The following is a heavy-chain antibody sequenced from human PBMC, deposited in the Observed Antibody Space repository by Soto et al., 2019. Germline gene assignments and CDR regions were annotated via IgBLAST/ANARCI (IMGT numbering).Heavy chain of an antibody. Sequence: QLQLQESGPGLVKPSETLSLTCTVSGGSISSSSYYWGWIRQPPGKGLEWIGSIYYSGSTYYNPSLMSRVTISVDTSQNQFSLKLSSVTAADTAVYYCARPIVVVTAPSESWFDPWGQGTLVTVST. CDR1: GGSISSSSYY. J-gene: IGHJ5*02. CDR2: IYYSGST. D-gene: IGHD2-21*02. CDR3: ARPIVVVTAPSESWFDP. V-gene: IGHV4-39*01.